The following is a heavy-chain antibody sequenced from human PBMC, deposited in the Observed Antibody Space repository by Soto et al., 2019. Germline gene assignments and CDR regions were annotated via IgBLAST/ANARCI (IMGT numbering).Heavy chain of an antibody. Sequence: QVQLVESGGGVVQPGRSLRLSCAASGFTFSSYAMHWVRQAPGKGLEWVAVISYDGSNKYYADSVKGRFTISRDNSKNTRYLQMNSLRGEDPAVYYCARDAPGDDYVWGSYRSGGLDYWGQGTLVTVSS. D-gene: IGHD3-16*02. J-gene: IGHJ4*02. CDR3: ARDAPGDDYVWGSYRSGGLDY. V-gene: IGHV3-30-3*01. CDR1: GFTFSSYA. CDR2: ISYDGSNK.